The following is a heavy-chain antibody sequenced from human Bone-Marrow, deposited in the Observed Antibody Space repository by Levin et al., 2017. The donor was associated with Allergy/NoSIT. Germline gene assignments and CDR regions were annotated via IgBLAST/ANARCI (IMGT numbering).Heavy chain of an antibody. CDR3: ARIKWRLTGYYFDY. CDR2: ISGSSSYT. D-gene: IGHD3-9*01. Sequence: GGSLRLSCAASGFTFSDYYMSWIRQAPGQGLEWLSYISGSSSYTNNADSVKGRFTISRDNTKNSLYLQMNSLRAEDTAVYYCARIKWRLTGYYFDYWGQGTLVTVSS. V-gene: IGHV3-11*03. CDR1: GFTFSDYY. J-gene: IGHJ4*02.